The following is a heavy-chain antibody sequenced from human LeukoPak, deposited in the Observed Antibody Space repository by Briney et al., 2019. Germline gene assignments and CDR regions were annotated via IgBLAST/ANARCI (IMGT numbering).Heavy chain of an antibody. J-gene: IGHJ4*02. CDR3: ARDHDYGDRALDY. D-gene: IGHD4-17*01. Sequence: SETLSLTCTVSGGSISGYYWGWIRQPPGKGLEYIGFIFYSGTTNYNPSLKSRVTISVDTSKNQFSLKLSSVTAADTAVYYCARDHDYGDRALDYWGQGTLVTVSS. CDR2: IFYSGTT. CDR1: GGSISGYY. V-gene: IGHV4-59*12.